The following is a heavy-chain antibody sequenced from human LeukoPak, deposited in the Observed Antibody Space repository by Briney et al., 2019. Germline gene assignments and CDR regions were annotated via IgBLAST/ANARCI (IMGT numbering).Heavy chain of an antibody. J-gene: IGHJ4*02. V-gene: IGHV1-8*03. D-gene: IGHD5-12*01. CDR3: ARVVPATDSEFDY. CDR2: MNPNSGNT. CDR1: GYTFTSYD. Sequence: ASVKVSFKASGYTFTSYDINWVRQATGQGLEWMGWMNPNSGNTGYAQKFQGRVTITRNTSISTAYMELSSLRSEDTAVYYCARVVPATDSEFDYWGQGTLVTVSS.